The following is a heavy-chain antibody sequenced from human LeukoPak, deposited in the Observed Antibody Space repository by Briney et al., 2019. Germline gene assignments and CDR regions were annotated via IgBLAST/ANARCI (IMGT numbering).Heavy chain of an antibody. CDR1: GFTFSDYY. Sequence: GGSLRLSCAASGFTFSDYYMSWLRQAPGKGLEWVSYISSSGSTIYYADSVKGRFTISRDNAKNSLYLQMNSLRAEDTAVYYCARVRYDILTGYYKDYWGQGTLVTVSS. D-gene: IGHD3-9*01. CDR2: ISSSGSTI. CDR3: ARVRYDILTGYYKDY. V-gene: IGHV3-11*01. J-gene: IGHJ4*02.